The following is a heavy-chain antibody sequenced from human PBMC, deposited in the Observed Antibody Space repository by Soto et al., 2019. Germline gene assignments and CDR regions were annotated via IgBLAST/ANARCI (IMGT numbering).Heavy chain of an antibody. CDR2: IKPDGSEK. CDR1: GFTFSTYR. D-gene: IGHD3-22*01. J-gene: IGHJ3*02. Sequence: GGSLRLSCAASGFTFSTYRMSWVRQAPGKGLEWVANIKPDGSEKWYVDSVKGRFTISRDNAKNSLYLQMNSLRAEDTAVYYCARGDYYDTSGPFSDAFDIWGQGTMVTVS. V-gene: IGHV3-7*04. CDR3: ARGDYYDTSGPFSDAFDI.